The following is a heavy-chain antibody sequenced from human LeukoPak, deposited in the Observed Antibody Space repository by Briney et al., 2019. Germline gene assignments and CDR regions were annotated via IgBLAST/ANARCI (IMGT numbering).Heavy chain of an antibody. CDR2: ISGSGGST. V-gene: IGHV3-23*01. CDR1: GFTFSSYA. CDR3: AKVHNYYDSSGYPYYFDY. Sequence: GGSLRLSCAASGFTFSSYAMSRVRQAPGKGLEWVSAISGSGGSTYYADSVKGRFTISRDNSKNTLYLQMNSLRAEDTAVYYCAKVHNYYDSSGYPYYFDYWGQGTLVTVSS. J-gene: IGHJ4*02. D-gene: IGHD3-22*01.